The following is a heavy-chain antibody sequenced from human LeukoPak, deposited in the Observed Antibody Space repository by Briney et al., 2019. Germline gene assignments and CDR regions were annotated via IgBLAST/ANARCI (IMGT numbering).Heavy chain of an antibody. Sequence: GGSLRLSCAASGFTFSSYWMTWVRQAPGKGLEWVANIKQDGSEKYYVDSLKGRFTISRDNAKNSLYLQMNSLRAEDTAVYYCARVDCTNGVCHGFDYWGQGTLVTVSS. CDR1: GFTFSSYW. CDR2: IKQDGSEK. J-gene: IGHJ4*02. V-gene: IGHV3-7*01. CDR3: ARVDCTNGVCHGFDY. D-gene: IGHD2-8*01.